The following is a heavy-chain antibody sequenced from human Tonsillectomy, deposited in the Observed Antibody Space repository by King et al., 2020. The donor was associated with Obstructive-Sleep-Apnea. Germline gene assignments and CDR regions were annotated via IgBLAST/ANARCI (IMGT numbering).Heavy chain of an antibody. CDR1: GYTLTELS. CDR2: FDPEDGET. V-gene: IGHV1-24*01. Sequence: VQLVQSGAEVKKPGASVKVSCKVSGYTLTELSMHWVRQAPGKGLEWMGGFDPEDGETIYAQKFQGRVTMTEDTSTDTAYMELSSLSSEDTAVYYCATDLPGHYDSSGYFVYWGQGTLVTVSS. J-gene: IGHJ4*02. D-gene: IGHD3-22*01. CDR3: ATDLPGHYDSSGYFVY.